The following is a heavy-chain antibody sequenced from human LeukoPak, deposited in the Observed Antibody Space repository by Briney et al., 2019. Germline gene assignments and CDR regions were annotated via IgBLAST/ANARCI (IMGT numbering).Heavy chain of an antibody. V-gene: IGHV1-8*02. CDR3: VRGRFIAGAGD. J-gene: IGHJ1*01. Sequence: ASVKVSCKASGGTFSSYAISWVRQATGQGLEWMGWMNGNSGDTGYAQKFQGRVTMTRNTSISTAYMELSNLRSEDTAVYYCVRGRFIAGAGDWGQGTPVTVPS. CDR2: MNGNSGDT. D-gene: IGHD1-26*01. CDR1: GGTFSSYA.